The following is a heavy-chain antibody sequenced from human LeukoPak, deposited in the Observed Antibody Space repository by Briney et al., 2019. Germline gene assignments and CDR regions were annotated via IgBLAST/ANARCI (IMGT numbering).Heavy chain of an antibody. CDR2: ISSSGSAI. CDR1: GFSSSSYE. J-gene: IGHJ4*02. Sequence: GGSLRLSCAASGFSSSSYEMNWVRQAPGKGLEWVSYISSSGSAIYYADSVKGRFTISRDNTKKSLYLQMNSLRAEDTAVYYCARVGSYEDYWGQGTLVTVSS. D-gene: IGHD3-16*01. V-gene: IGHV3-48*03. CDR3: ARVGSYEDY.